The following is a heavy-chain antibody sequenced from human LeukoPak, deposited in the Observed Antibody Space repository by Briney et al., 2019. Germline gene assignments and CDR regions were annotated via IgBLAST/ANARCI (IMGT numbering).Heavy chain of an antibody. Sequence: PGGSLRLSCAASGFTFSSYAMHWVRQAPGKGLEYVSAISSNGGSTYYANSVKGRFTISRDNSKNTLYLQMGSLRAEDMAVYYCAREGGGSSLTTEYYYYGMDVWGQGTTVTVSS. CDR2: ISSNGGST. CDR3: AREGGGSSLTTEYYYYGMDV. J-gene: IGHJ6*02. V-gene: IGHV3-64*01. CDR1: GFTFSSYA. D-gene: IGHD1-26*01.